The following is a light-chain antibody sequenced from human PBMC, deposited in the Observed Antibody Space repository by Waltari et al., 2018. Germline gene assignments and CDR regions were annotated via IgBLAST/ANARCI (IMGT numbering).Light chain of an antibody. Sequence: QSVLTQPPSVSAAPGQKVTISCSGSSSNIGNNYVSWYQQLPGPAPKLLIYDNNKRPSGMPGRFSGSKAGTSATLGITGLQTGDEADYYCGTWDSSLSAVVFGGGTKLTVL. V-gene: IGLV1-51*01. CDR3: GTWDSSLSAVV. J-gene: IGLJ2*01. CDR2: DNN. CDR1: SSNIGNNY.